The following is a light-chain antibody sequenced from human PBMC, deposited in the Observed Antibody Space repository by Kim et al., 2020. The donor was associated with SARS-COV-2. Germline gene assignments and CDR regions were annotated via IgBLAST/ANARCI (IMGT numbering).Light chain of an antibody. V-gene: IGKV3-20*01. Sequence: ALSPGERGTVSCRASQGVGSSSAWYQQKPGQTLRLLLYGASSGAAGVPDRFSGSGSEADFTLTISRLEPEDFAVYYCQQYGTLITFGQGTRLEIK. J-gene: IGKJ5*01. CDR1: QGVGSS. CDR2: GAS. CDR3: QQYGTLIT.